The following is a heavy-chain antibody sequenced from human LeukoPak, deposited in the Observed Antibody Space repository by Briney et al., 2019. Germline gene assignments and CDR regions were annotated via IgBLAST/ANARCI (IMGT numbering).Heavy chain of an antibody. V-gene: IGHV4-39*01. CDR3: ARQGDGGRAYDH. Sequence: SETLSLTCSVSGGSISNSRYYWGWLRQPPGKGLEWIGSIYYSGATNSNPSLKSRLTISVDTSKNQFSLKLGSVTAADAAVYYCARQGDGGRAYDHWGQGTLVTVSS. J-gene: IGHJ4*02. CDR1: GGSISNSRYY. D-gene: IGHD4-23*01. CDR2: IYYSGAT.